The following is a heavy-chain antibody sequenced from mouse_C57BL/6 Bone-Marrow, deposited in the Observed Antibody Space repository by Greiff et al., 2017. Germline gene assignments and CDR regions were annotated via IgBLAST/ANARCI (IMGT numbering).Heavy chain of an antibody. CDR2: IWSGGST. CDR3: AKGDYGRDYAMDY. J-gene: IGHJ4*01. CDR1: GFSLTSYG. V-gene: IGHV2-4*01. Sequence: VKLEESGPGLAQPSQSLSITCTVSGFSLTSYGVHWVRQPPGKGLEWLGVIWSGGSTDYNAAFISRLSISKDNSKSQVFFKMNRLQADDTAIYYCAKGDYGRDYAMDYWGQGTSVTVSS. D-gene: IGHD1-1*01.